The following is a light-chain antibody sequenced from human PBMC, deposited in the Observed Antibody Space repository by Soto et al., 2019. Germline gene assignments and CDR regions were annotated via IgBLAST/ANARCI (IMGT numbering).Light chain of an antibody. Sequence: QSVLTQPPSVSGAPGKRVTISCTGSSSNIGAGYDVHWYQQLPGTAPKLLIYGNSNRPSGVPDRFSGSKSGTSASLAITGLQAEDEADYYCQSYDSSLSALFGTGTKRTVL. J-gene: IGLJ1*01. CDR1: SSNIGAGYD. CDR3: QSYDSSLSAL. V-gene: IGLV1-40*01. CDR2: GNS.